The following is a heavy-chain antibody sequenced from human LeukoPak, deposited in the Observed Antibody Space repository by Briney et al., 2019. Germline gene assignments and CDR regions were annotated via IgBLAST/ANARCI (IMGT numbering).Heavy chain of an antibody. Sequence: SVKVSCKASGGTFSNYAISWVRQAPGQGLEWMGGIIPIFGTANYAQKFQGSVTITADESTSTAYMELSSLRSEDTAVYYCTKGGLKVDHWYYYYMDVWGKGTTVTISS. CDR1: GGTFSNYA. V-gene: IGHV1-69*13. CDR2: IIPIFGTA. CDR3: TKGGLKVDHWYYYYMDV. J-gene: IGHJ6*03.